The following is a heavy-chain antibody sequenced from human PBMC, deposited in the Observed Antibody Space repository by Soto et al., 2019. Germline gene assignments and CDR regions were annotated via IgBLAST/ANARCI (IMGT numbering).Heavy chain of an antibody. CDR3: TTDAGGGPAH. Sequence: PGGSLRLSCAASGFSFSYAWMRWVRQTPGKGLEWVGRIKSQTEGGTTDYAAPVKDRFTISRDDSKDTLYLQMNSLKTKDTAVYYCTTDAGGGPAHWGQGTLVPSP. J-gene: IGHJ1*01. V-gene: IGHV3-15*01. D-gene: IGHD2-15*01. CDR2: IKSQTEGGTT. CDR1: GFSFSYAW.